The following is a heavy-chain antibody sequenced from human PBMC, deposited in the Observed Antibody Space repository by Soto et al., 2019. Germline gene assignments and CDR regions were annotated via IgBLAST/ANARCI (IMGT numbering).Heavy chain of an antibody. CDR1: DYTFTSYG. Sequence: QVQLVQSGAEVKKPGASVKVSCKASDYTFTSYGISWARQAPGQGLEWMGWISAYNGNTNSAQKLQGRVTITTGTTTRIADLELRSLRSNDTAVYYGAGRSASSSDGSWGEGTRVTVTT. J-gene: IGHJ5*02. V-gene: IGHV1-18*01. CDR3: AGRSASSSDGS. CDR2: ISAYNGNT. D-gene: IGHD6-6*01.